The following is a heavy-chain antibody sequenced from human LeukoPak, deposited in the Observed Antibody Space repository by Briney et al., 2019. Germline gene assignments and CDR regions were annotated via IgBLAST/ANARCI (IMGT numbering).Heavy chain of an antibody. D-gene: IGHD2-2*01. CDR3: AIASAEATLRFDP. CDR2: INHSGST. V-gene: IGHV4-34*01. J-gene: IGHJ5*02. Sequence: PSETLSLTCAVYGGSFSGYHWSWIRQSPGKGLEWIGEINHSGSTKYNPSLKSRVTISVDTSKNQFSLKLSSVTAADTAVYYCAIASAEATLRFDPWGQGTLVTVSS. CDR1: GGSFSGYH.